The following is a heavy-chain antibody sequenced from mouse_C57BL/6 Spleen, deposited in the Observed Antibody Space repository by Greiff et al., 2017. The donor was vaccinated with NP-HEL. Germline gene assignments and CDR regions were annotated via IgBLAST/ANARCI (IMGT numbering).Heavy chain of an antibody. CDR1: GYSFTSYY. CDR2: IYPGSGNT. D-gene: IGHD2-4*01. CDR3: ARAPYDYDRSGFAY. V-gene: IGHV1-66*01. Sequence: QVQLQQSGPELVKPGASVKISCKASGYSFTSYYIHWVKQRPGQGLEWIGWIYPGSGNTKYNEKFKGKATLTADTSSSTAYMQLSSLTSEDSAVYYCARAPYDYDRSGFAYWGQGTLVTVSA. J-gene: IGHJ3*01.